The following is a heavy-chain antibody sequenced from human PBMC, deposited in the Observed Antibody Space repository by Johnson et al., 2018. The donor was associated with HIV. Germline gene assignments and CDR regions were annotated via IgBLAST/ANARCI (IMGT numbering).Heavy chain of an antibody. Sequence: VQLVESGGGAVQPGGSLRLSCAASGFSFSAYGMHWVRQAPGKGLEWVAFIRYDGSSNFYPDSVKGRFTISRDNAKNSLYLQMNSLRAEDTAVYYCARVGATAAFDIWGQGTMVTVSS. V-gene: IGHV3-30*02. D-gene: IGHD1-26*01. CDR1: GFSFSAYG. J-gene: IGHJ3*02. CDR3: ARVGATAAFDI. CDR2: IRYDGSSN.